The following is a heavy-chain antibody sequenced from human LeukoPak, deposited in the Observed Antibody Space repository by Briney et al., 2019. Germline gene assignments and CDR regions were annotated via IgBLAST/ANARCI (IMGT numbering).Heavy chain of an antibody. J-gene: IGHJ6*03. CDR3: ARARPNIAAANYYYYYYMDV. V-gene: IGHV1-2*02. Sequence: GASVKVSCKASGYTFTGYYMHWVRQAPGQGLEWMGWINPNSGGTNYAQKFQGRVTMTRDTSISTAYMELSRLRSDDTAVYYCARARPNIAAANYYYYYYMDVWGKGTTVTVSS. D-gene: IGHD6-13*01. CDR2: INPNSGGT. CDR1: GYTFTGYY.